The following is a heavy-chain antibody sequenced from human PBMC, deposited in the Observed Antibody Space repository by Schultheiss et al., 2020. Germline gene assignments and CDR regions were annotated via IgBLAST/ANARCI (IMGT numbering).Heavy chain of an antibody. CDR1: GGSFSGYY. CDR3: AREKPNWFDP. CDR2: IYYSGST. V-gene: IGHV4-31*11. Sequence: TLSLTCAVYGGSFSGYYWSWIRQHPGKGLEWIGYIYYSGSTYYNPSLKSRVTISVDTSKNQFSLKLSSVTAADTAVYYCAREKPNWFDPWGQGTLVTVYS. J-gene: IGHJ5*02.